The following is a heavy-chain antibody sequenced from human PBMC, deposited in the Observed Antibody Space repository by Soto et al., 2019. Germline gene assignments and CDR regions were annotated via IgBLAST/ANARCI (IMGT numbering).Heavy chain of an antibody. Sequence: GGSLRLSCAASGFTFSSYGMHWVRQAPGKGLEWVAVIWYDGSNKYYADSVKGRFTISRDNSKNTLYLQMNSLRAEDTAVYYCARDLNFGGFTATNTYYFDYWGQGTLVTVSS. V-gene: IGHV3-33*01. D-gene: IGHD3-16*01. J-gene: IGHJ4*02. CDR3: ARDLNFGGFTATNTYYFDY. CDR1: GFTFSSYG. CDR2: IWYDGSNK.